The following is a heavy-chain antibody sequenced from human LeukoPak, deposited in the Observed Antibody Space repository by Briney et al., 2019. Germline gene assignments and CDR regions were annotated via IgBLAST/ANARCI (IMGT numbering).Heavy chain of an antibody. Sequence: SETLSLTCTVSRGSISGYYWSWIRQPPGKGLEWIGYIYYSGSTNYNPSLKSRVTISVDTSKKQFSLKLSSVTAADTAVYYCARRSRDGYNNSYFDYWGQGTLVTVSS. D-gene: IGHD5-24*01. CDR2: IYYSGST. CDR3: ARRSRDGYNNSYFDY. CDR1: RGSISGYY. J-gene: IGHJ4*02. V-gene: IGHV4-59*08.